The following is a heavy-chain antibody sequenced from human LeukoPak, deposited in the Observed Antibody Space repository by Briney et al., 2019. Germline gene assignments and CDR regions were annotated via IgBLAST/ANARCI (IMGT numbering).Heavy chain of an antibody. V-gene: IGHV4-38-2*02. J-gene: IGHJ4*02. Sequence: SETLSLTCTVSGYSISNGYYWGWIRQPPGKGLEWVGSIYHRGSTYYNPSLRSRVTISLDRSKKKFSLKLTSVTAAGTAVYFCARGAEYYAIWRGYAGYSDYWGQGISVTVSS. D-gene: IGHD3-3*01. CDR1: GYSISNGYY. CDR3: ARGAEYYAIWRGYAGYSDY. CDR2: IYHRGST.